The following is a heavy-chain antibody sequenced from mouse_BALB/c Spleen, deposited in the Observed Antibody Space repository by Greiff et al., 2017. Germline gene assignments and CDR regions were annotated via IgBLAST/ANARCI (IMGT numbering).Heavy chain of an antibody. CDR3: ARGETGLDY. J-gene: IGHJ4*01. CDR1: GFSLISYD. Sequence: GMLVESGPGLVAPSQSLSITCTVSGFSLISYDVHWVRQPPGKGLEWLGVIWAGGSTNYNSALMSRLSISKDNSRSQVFLKMNSLQTDDTAMYYCARGETGLDYWGQGTSVTVSS. D-gene: IGHD4-1*01. V-gene: IGHV2-9*02. CDR2: IWAGGST.